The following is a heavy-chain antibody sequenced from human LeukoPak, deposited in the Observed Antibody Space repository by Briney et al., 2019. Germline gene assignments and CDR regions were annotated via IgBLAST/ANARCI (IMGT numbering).Heavy chain of an antibody. J-gene: IGHJ4*02. Sequence: SETLSLTCNVSGDSISRNSYYWGWIRQPPGKGLEWIGSIYYSGSTYYNPSLKSRVTISVDTSKNQFSLKLSSVTAADTAVYYCARGSSHFDYWGQGTLVTVSS. D-gene: IGHD2-2*01. CDR1: GDSISRNSYY. V-gene: IGHV4-39*07. CDR2: IYYSGST. CDR3: ARGSSHFDY.